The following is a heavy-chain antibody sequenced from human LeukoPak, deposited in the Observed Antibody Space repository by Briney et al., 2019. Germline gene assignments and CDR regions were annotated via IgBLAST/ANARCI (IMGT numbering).Heavy chain of an antibody. V-gene: IGHV3-74*01. Sequence: PGGSLRLSCAASGFTFSSYWMHWVRQAPGKGLVWVSRINSDGSSTSYADSVKGRFTISRDNAKNTLYLQMNSLRAEDTAVYYCARVGGRLYYFAYWGQGTLVTVSS. J-gene: IGHJ4*02. CDR1: GFTFSSYW. CDR2: INSDGSST. CDR3: ARVGGRLYYFAY. D-gene: IGHD2-15*01.